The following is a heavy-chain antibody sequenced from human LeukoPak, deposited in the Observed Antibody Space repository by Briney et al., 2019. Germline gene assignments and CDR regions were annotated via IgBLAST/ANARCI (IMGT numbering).Heavy chain of an antibody. V-gene: IGHV1-69*13. D-gene: IGHD6-13*01. J-gene: IGHJ4*02. Sequence: SVKVSCKASGGTFSSYAISWVRQAPGQGLEWMGGIIPIFGTANYAQKFQGRVTITADESTSTAYMELSSLRSEDTAVYYCARVPPSIAAAGDFDYWGQGTLVTVSS. CDR2: IIPIFGTA. CDR1: GGTFSSYA. CDR3: ARVPPSIAAAGDFDY.